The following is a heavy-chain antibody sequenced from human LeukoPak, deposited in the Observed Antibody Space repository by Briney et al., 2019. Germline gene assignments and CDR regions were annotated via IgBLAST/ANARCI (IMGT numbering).Heavy chain of an antibody. J-gene: IGHJ4*02. CDR1: GYTFTGYY. V-gene: IGHV1-2*02. CDR3: AREYGSYYFDRYYFDY. Sequence: ASVKVSCKASGYTFTGYYMHWVRQAPGQGLEWMGWINPSSGGTNYAQKFQGRVTMTRDTSISTAYMELSRLRSDDTAVYYCAREYGSYYFDRYYFDYWGQGTLVTVSS. CDR2: INPSSGGT. D-gene: IGHD1-26*01.